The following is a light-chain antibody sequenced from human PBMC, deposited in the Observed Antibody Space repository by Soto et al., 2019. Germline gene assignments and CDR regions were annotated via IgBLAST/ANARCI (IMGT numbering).Light chain of an antibody. CDR2: YDS. J-gene: IGLJ2*01. V-gene: IGLV3-21*01. Sequence: SYELTQPPSVSVAPGKTARVTCGGNNIGSKSVHWYQQKPGQAPVLAMYYDSDRPSGITERFSGSKSGNTATLTISRVEAGDEADYYCQVWDSSSDHVVFGGGTKLTVL. CDR1: NIGSKS. CDR3: QVWDSSSDHVV.